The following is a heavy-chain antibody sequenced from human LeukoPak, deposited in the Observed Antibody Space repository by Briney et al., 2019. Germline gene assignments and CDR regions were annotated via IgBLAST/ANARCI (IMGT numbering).Heavy chain of an antibody. Sequence: GRSLRLSCAASGFTFSSYAMHWVRQAPGKGLEWVAIISYVESNEYYADSVKGRFTISRDNSKNTLYLQMNSLRAEDTAVYYCAREEYFDILTGTSSHSDYWGQGTLVTVSS. CDR1: GFTFSSYA. V-gene: IGHV3-30*04. D-gene: IGHD3-9*01. J-gene: IGHJ4*02. CDR3: AREEYFDILTGTSSHSDY. CDR2: ISYVESNE.